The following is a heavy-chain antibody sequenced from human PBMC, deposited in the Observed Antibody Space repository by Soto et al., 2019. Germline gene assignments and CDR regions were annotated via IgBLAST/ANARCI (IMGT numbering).Heavy chain of an antibody. V-gene: IGHV1-69*01. CDR2: IIPIFGTA. D-gene: IGHD3-9*01. J-gene: IGHJ6*02. CDR1: GGTFSSYA. CDR3: ARPYYDILTGYKNYYYYYGMDV. Sequence: QVQLVQSGAEVKKPGSSVKVSCKASGGTFSSYAISWVRQAPGQGLEWMGGIIPIFGTANYAQKFQGRVTITADEYTSTAYMELSSLRAEDTAVYYCARPYYDILTGYKNYYYYYGMDVWGQGTTVTVSS.